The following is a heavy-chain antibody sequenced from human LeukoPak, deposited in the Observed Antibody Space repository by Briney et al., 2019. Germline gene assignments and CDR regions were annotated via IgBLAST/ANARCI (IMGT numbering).Heavy chain of an antibody. CDR3: ARDSVESGYDSWWFDP. D-gene: IGHD5-12*01. Sequence: ASVKVSCKASGYTFTSYAMHWVRQAPGQRLEWMGWINAGNGNTKYSQKFQGRVTITRDTSASTAYMELSSLRSEDTAVYYCARDSVESGYDSWWFDPWGQGTLVTVSS. J-gene: IGHJ5*02. V-gene: IGHV1-3*01. CDR1: GYTFTSYA. CDR2: INAGNGNT.